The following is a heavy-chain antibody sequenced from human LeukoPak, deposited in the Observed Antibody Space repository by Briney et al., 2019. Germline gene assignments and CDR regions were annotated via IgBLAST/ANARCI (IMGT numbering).Heavy chain of an antibody. CDR3: ARALPPPGQQLFPYNWFDP. Sequence: ASVKVSCKASGYTFTGYYIHWVRQAPGQGLEWMGWINPNSGGTNYAQKFQGRVTMTRDTSISTGHMELSRLRSDDTAVYYCARALPPPGQQLFPYNWFDPWGQGTRVTVSS. V-gene: IGHV1-2*02. J-gene: IGHJ5*02. CDR1: GYTFTGYY. D-gene: IGHD6-13*01. CDR2: INPNSGGT.